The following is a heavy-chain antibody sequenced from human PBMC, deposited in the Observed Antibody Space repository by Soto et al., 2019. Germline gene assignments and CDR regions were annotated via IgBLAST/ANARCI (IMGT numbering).Heavy chain of an antibody. Sequence: PGGSLRLSCAASGFTVSSNYMSWVRQAPGKGLEWVSVIYSGGSTYYADSVKGRFTISRDNSKNTLYLQMNSLGAEDTAVYYCARQSNSDGYYYMDVWGKGTTVTVSS. V-gene: IGHV3-66*04. CDR2: IYSGGST. D-gene: IGHD1-7*01. CDR3: ARQSNSDGYYYMDV. CDR1: GFTVSSNY. J-gene: IGHJ6*03.